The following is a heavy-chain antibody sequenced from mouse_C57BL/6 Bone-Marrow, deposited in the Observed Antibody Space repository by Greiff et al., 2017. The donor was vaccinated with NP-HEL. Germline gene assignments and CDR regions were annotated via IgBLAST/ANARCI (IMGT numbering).Heavy chain of an antibody. CDR3: ARREDGYWYAMDY. CDR2: ISSGSSTI. Sequence: EVQVVESGGGLVKPGGSLKLSCAASGFTFSDYGMHWVRQAPEKGLEWVAYISSGSSTIYYADTVKGRFTISRDNAKNTLFLQMTSLRSEDTAMYYCARREDGYWYAMDYWGQGTSVTVSS. V-gene: IGHV5-17*01. D-gene: IGHD2-3*01. CDR1: GFTFSDYG. J-gene: IGHJ4*01.